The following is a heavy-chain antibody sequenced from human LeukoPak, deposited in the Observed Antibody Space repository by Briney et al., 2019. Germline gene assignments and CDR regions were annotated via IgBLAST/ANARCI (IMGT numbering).Heavy chain of an antibody. V-gene: IGHV3-48*03. CDR1: GFTFSSYE. CDR2: ISSSGSTI. Sequence: GGSLRLSCAASGFTFSSYEMNWVRQAPGKGLEWVSYISSSGSTIYYADSVKGRFTISRDNAKNTLYLQMNSLRAEDTAVYYCARAAIAAWENWFDPWGQGTLVTVSS. D-gene: IGHD6-6*01. J-gene: IGHJ5*02. CDR3: ARAAIAAWENWFDP.